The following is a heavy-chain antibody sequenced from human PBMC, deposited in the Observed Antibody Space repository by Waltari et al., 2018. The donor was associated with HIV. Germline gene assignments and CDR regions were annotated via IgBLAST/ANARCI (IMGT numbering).Heavy chain of an antibody. J-gene: IGHJ5*02. Sequence: QLQLQESGPGLVKPSETLSLTCTVSGGSISSSSYYWGWIRQPPGKGREWIGSIYYSGMTYYNPSLKSRVTISVDTSKNQFSLKLSSVTAADTAVYYCARDHKQDCTNGVCYLNLVDPWGQGTLVTVSS. CDR3: ARDHKQDCTNGVCYLNLVDP. CDR2: IYYSGMT. CDR1: GGSISSSSYY. D-gene: IGHD2-8*01. V-gene: IGHV4-39*07.